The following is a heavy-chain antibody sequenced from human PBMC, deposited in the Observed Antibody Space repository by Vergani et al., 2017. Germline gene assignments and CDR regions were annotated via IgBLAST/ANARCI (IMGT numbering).Heavy chain of an antibody. Sequence: QVRLQQWGAGLLKPSETLSLTCAVYGGSFSGYYWSWIRQPPGKGLEWIGEINHSGSTNYNPSLKSRVTISVDTSKNQFSLKLSSVTAADTAVYYCARTNRAITMVRGVPNWFDPWGQGTLVTVSS. CDR1: GGSFSGYY. V-gene: IGHV4-34*01. CDR3: ARTNRAITMVRGVPNWFDP. D-gene: IGHD3-10*01. J-gene: IGHJ5*02. CDR2: INHSGST.